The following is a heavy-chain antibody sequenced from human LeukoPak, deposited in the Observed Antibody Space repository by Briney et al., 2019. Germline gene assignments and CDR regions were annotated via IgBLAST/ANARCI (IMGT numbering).Heavy chain of an antibody. CDR2: ISSASGTI. Sequence: GGSLRLSCAASGFTFSGYSMTWVRQAPGKGLEWVSYISSASGTIYYADSVKGRFTISRDNAQNSLYLQMNSLRAEDTAVYYCARRTPGYCSGGSCYAFQHWGQGTLVTVSS. CDR3: ARRTPGYCSGGSCYAFQH. CDR1: GFTFSGYS. D-gene: IGHD2-15*01. V-gene: IGHV3-48*04. J-gene: IGHJ1*01.